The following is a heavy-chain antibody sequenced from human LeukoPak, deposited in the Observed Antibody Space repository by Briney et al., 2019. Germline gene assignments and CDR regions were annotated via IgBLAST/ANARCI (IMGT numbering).Heavy chain of an antibody. Sequence: SETLSLTCAVYGGSFSGYYWSWIRQPPGKGLEWIGEINHSGSTNYNPSLKSRVTISVDTSKNQFSLKLSSVTAADTAVYYCARWRRRAAGAFDIWGQGTMATVSS. J-gene: IGHJ3*02. CDR3: ARWRRRAAGAFDI. CDR2: INHSGST. CDR1: GGSFSGYY. V-gene: IGHV4-34*01. D-gene: IGHD6-13*01.